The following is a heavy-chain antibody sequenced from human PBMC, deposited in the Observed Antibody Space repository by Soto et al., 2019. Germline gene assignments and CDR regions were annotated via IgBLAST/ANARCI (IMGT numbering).Heavy chain of an antibody. V-gene: IGHV4-30-4*01. CDR2: IYYSGST. D-gene: IGHD6-6*01. Sequence: QVQLQESGPGLVKPSQTLSLTCTVSGGSISSGDYYWSWIRQPPGKGLEWIGYIYYSGSTFYNPSLKSRLTISVATSTNQFSLTLTSVTAADTAVYYCASERPDGARLDPWGQGTLVTVSS. CDR3: ASERPDGARLDP. J-gene: IGHJ5*02. CDR1: GGSISSGDYY.